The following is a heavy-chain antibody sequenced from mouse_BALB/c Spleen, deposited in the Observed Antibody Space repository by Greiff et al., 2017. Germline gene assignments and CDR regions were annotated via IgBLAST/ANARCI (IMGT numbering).Heavy chain of an antibody. V-gene: IGHV1-9*01. CDR1: GYTFSSYW. D-gene: IGHD1-2*01. CDR2: IYPGNGGT. CDR3: ARGFITTASGAMDY. J-gene: IGHJ4*01. Sequence: QVQLQQSGAELMKPGASVKISCKATGYTFSSYWIEWVKQRPGHGLEWIGYIYPGNGGTNYNQKFKGKATLTADTSSSTAYMQISSLTSEDSAVYFCARGFITTASGAMDYWGQGTSVTVSS.